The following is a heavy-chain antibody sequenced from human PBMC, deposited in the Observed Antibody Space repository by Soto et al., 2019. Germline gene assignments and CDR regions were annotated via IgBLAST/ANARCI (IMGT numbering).Heavy chain of an antibody. CDR3: AGLSDYFYAMDV. Sequence: GGSLRLSCAASGFTFSSYAMHWVRQAPGKGLEWVAVISYDGSNKYYADSVKGRFTISRDNAKNTLYLQMNSLRAEDTAVYYCAGLSDYFYAMDVLGQGTTVTV. D-gene: IGHD2-21*01. CDR2: ISYDGSNK. CDR1: GFTFSSYA. J-gene: IGHJ6*02. V-gene: IGHV3-30-3*01.